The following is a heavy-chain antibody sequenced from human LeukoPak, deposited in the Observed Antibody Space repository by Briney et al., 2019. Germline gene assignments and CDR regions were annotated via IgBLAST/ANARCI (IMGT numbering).Heavy chain of an antibody. J-gene: IGHJ4*02. V-gene: IGHV3-23*01. Sequence: PGGSLRLSCVASGFTFSNYAMNWVRQAPGKGLEWVSAISGSGDGTYYADSVKGRFTTFRDTSKNTLYLQMNSLRAEDTAIYYCAKVRGVGANFFDYWGQGTLVTVSS. D-gene: IGHD1-26*01. CDR1: GFTFSNYA. CDR3: AKVRGVGANFFDY. CDR2: ISGSGDGT.